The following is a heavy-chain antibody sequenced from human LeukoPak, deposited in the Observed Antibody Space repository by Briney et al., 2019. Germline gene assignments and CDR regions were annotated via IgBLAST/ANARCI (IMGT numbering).Heavy chain of an antibody. CDR2: IYYSGST. D-gene: IGHD3-3*01. V-gene: IGHV4-59*01. Sequence: SETLSLTCTVSGGSISSYYWSWIRQPPGKGLEWIGYIYYSGSTNYNPSLKSRVTISVDTSKNQFSPKLSSVTAADTAVYYCARDSRGADFWSGYYTDYYYYGMDVWGQGTTVTVSS. CDR3: ARDSRGADFWSGYYTDYYYYGMDV. J-gene: IGHJ6*02. CDR1: GGSISSYY.